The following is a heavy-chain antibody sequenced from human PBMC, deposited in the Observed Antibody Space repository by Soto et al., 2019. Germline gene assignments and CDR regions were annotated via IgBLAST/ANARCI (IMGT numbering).Heavy chain of an antibody. CDR2: INHSGST. Sequence: SETLSLTCAVYGGCFSGYYWSWIRQPPGKGLEWIGEINHSGSTNYNPSLKSRVTISVDTSKNQFSLKLSSVTAADTAVYYCARGLVVVVAATLGWFDPWGQGTLVTVSS. J-gene: IGHJ5*02. D-gene: IGHD2-15*01. CDR3: ARGLVVVVAATLGWFDP. CDR1: GGCFSGYY. V-gene: IGHV4-34*01.